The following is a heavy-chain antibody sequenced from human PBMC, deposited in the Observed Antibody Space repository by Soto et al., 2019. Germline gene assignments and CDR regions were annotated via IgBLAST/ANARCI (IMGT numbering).Heavy chain of an antibody. V-gene: IGHV3-66*01. CDR1: GFTVSSNY. Sequence: GGSLRLSCAASGFTVSSNYMSWVRQALGKGLEWVSVIYSGGSTYYADSVKGRFTISRDNSENTLYLQMNSLRAEDTAVYYCARTCSGGTCSLAYWGQGTLVTVSS. J-gene: IGHJ4*02. CDR2: IYSGGST. CDR3: ARTCSGGTCSLAY. D-gene: IGHD2-15*01.